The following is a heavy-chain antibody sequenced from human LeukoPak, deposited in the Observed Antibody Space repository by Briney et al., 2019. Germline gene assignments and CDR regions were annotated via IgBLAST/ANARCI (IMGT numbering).Heavy chain of an antibody. J-gene: IGHJ4*02. CDR1: GFTFTSYA. V-gene: IGHV3-7*01. Sequence: GGSLRLSCAASGFTFTSYAMSWVRQAPGKGLEWVANIKQDGSEKYYVDSVKGRFTISRDNAKNSLYLQMNSLRAEDTAVYYCARGLVYGDVLDYWGQGTLVTVSS. CDR2: IKQDGSEK. D-gene: IGHD4-17*01. CDR3: ARGLVYGDVLDY.